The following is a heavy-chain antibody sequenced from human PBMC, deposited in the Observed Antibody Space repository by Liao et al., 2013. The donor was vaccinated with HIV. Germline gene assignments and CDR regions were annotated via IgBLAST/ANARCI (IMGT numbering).Heavy chain of an antibody. CDR1: GASFNDFY. J-gene: IGHJ3*02. CDR2: INHSGGA. Sequence: QVQLQQWGAGLLKPSETLSLTCAVYGASFNDFYWNWIRQSPGKGLEWIGEINHSGGANYNPSLKSRAAISMDTSKNQFSLKLSSVTAADTAVYYCARGRRLGYSGYDFRAFDIWGQGTMVTVSS. V-gene: IGHV4-34*01. CDR3: ARGRRLGYSGYDFRAFDI. D-gene: IGHD5-12*01.